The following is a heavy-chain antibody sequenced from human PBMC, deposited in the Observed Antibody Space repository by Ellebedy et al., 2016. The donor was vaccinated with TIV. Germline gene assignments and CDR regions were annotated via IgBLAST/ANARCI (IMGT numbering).Heavy chain of an antibody. CDR2: IDSTSGTI. J-gene: IGHJ4*02. CDR3: AREGSSSHSNLDY. V-gene: IGHV3-48*04. Sequence: GESLKISCAASGFSFSYYSMNWVRQAPGRAPEWLSYIDSTSGTIYYADSVKGRFTVSRDNAKNSLYLQLNSLRAEDTALYYCAREGSSSHSNLDYWGQGTLVTVSS. CDR1: GFSFSYYS. D-gene: IGHD6-13*01.